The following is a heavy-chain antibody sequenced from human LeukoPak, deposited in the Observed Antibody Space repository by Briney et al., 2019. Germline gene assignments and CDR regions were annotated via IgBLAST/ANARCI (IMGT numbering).Heavy chain of an antibody. D-gene: IGHD6-13*01. J-gene: IGHJ4*02. CDR2: ISGSGGST. CDR1: GFTFSSYA. Sequence: GGSLRLSCAASGFTFSSYAMSWVRQAPGKGLEWVSAISGSGGSTYYADSVKGRFTISRDNSKNTLYLQMNSLRAEDTAVYYCAKVGSSSWYVPYYFDYWGQGTLVTVST. V-gene: IGHV3-23*01. CDR3: AKVGSSSWYVPYYFDY.